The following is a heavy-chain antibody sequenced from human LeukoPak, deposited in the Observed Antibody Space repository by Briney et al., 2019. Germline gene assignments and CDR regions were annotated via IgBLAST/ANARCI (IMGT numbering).Heavy chain of an antibody. V-gene: IGHV3-74*01. CDR3: AKVPYSDYGSGRPPFMDV. CDR1: EFTFSNSW. J-gene: IGHJ6*02. D-gene: IGHD3-10*01. Sequence: GGSLRLSCVAPEFTFSNSWLHWVRQAPGKGPVWVSRINTDGSNTIYADSVKGRFTISRDNSKNTLYLQMDSLRVEDTATYYCAKVPYSDYGSGRPPFMDVWGQGTTVAVSS. CDR2: INTDGSNT.